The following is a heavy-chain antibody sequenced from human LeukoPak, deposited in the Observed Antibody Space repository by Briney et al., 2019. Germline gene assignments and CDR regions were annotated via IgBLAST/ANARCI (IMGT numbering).Heavy chain of an antibody. CDR3: ARVPLSAASRPVAGTPYYYGMDV. CDR1: GYTFTSYA. V-gene: IGHV1-3*01. D-gene: IGHD6-19*01. CDR2: INAGNGNA. Sequence: ASVKVSCKASGYTFTSYAMHWVRQAPGQRLEWMGWINAGNGNAKYSQKFQGRVTITRDTSASTAYMELSSLRSEDTAVYYCARVPLSAASRPVAGTPYYYGMDVWGQGTTVTVSS. J-gene: IGHJ6*02.